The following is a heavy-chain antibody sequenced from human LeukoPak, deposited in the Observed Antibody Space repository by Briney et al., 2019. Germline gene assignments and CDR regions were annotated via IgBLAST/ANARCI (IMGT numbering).Heavy chain of an antibody. CDR2: IYYSGST. CDR3: AREGYYGSGYPFDY. CDR1: GGSISSYY. J-gene: IGHJ4*02. V-gene: IGHV4-59*01. Sequence: SETLSLTCTVSGGSISSYYWSWIRQPPGKGLEWIGCIYYSGSTNYNPSFKSRVTISVDTSKNQFSLKLSSVTAADTAVYYCAREGYYGSGYPFDYWGQGTLVTVSS. D-gene: IGHD3-10*01.